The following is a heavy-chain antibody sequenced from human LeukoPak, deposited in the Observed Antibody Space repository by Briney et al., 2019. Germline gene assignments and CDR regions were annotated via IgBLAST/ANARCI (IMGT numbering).Heavy chain of an antibody. CDR3: ARGAYREDWFDP. Sequence: TSETLSLTCTVSGGSFSSGDYYWSWIRQPPGKGLEWIGYIYYSGSTYYNPSLKSRVTISVDTSKNQFSLKLSSVTAADTAVYYCARGAYREDWFDPWGQGTLVTVSS. D-gene: IGHD3-16*02. V-gene: IGHV4-30-4*01. CDR2: IYYSGST. J-gene: IGHJ5*02. CDR1: GGSFSSGDYY.